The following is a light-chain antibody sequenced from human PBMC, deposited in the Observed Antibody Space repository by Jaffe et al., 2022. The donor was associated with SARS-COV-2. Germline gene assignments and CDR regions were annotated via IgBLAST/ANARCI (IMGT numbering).Light chain of an antibody. CDR1: SSDVGAYNY. CDR2: DVN. J-gene: IGLJ2*01. Sequence: QSALTQPASVSGSPGQSITISCTGTSSDVGAYNYVSWYQQHPGKAPKLMIYDVNYRPSGVSNRFSGSKSGNTASLTISGLQAEDEADYYCSSYTGSITLVFGGGTKLTVL. V-gene: IGLV2-14*03. CDR3: SSYTGSITLV.